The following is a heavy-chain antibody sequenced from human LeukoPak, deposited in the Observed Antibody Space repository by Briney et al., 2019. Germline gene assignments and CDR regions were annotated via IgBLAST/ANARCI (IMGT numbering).Heavy chain of an antibody. CDR1: GFTFSSYW. CDR2: VNSDGSGT. Sequence: PGGSLRLSCAASGFTFSSYWMHWVRQAPGKGLVWVSRVNSDGSGTTYADSVKGRFTISRDNAKNSLYLQMNNLRAEDTAMYYCARDGDYGGTDFDSWGQGTLVTVSS. J-gene: IGHJ4*02. V-gene: IGHV3-74*01. CDR3: ARDGDYGGTDFDS. D-gene: IGHD4-23*01.